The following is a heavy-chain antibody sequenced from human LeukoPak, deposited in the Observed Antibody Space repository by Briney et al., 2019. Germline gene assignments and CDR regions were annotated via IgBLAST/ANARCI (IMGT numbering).Heavy chain of an antibody. CDR2: ISGSGRTT. Sequence: GGSLRLSCAASGFTFGSCAMRWVRQAPGKGLEWVSTISGSGRTTNYADSVKGRFTISRDNSKNTLYLQMNSLRAEDTAVYYCAKDALWFGEKSLDYWGQGTLVTVSS. V-gene: IGHV3-23*01. CDR3: AKDALWFGEKSLDY. CDR1: GFTFGSCA. J-gene: IGHJ4*02. D-gene: IGHD3-10*01.